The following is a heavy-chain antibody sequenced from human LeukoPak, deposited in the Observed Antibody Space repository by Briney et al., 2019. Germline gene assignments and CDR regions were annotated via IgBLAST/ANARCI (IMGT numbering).Heavy chain of an antibody. V-gene: IGHV4-31*03. CDR1: GGSITSGGYY. Sequence: SQTLSLTCTVSGGSITSGGYYWSWLRQHPGKGLEWIGYIYYTGSAYYKPSLKSRVTISVGTSKNQLSLKLTSVTAADTAVYYCARGRGYSFGPGVFFDFWGQGALVTVSS. J-gene: IGHJ4*02. CDR2: IYYTGSA. CDR3: ARGRGYSFGPGVFFDF. D-gene: IGHD5-18*01.